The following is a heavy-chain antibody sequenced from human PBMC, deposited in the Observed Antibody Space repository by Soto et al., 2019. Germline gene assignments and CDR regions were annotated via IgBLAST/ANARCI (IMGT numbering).Heavy chain of an antibody. V-gene: IGHV4-30-4*01. CDR3: ASYGYKNWFDP. J-gene: IGHJ5*02. CDR2: IYYSGST. CDR1: GGSLRSGDYY. Sequence: LSAPLSLPCPVSGGSLRSGDYYLSWVRQTPGKGLEWIGYIYYSGSTYYNPSLKSRVTISVDTSKNQFSLKLSSVTAADTAVYYCASYGYKNWFDPWGQGTLVTVSS. D-gene: IGHD5-12*01.